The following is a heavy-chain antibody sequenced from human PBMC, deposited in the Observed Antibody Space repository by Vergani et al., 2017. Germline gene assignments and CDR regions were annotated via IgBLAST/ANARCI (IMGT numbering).Heavy chain of an antibody. V-gene: IGHV1-69*08. J-gene: IGHJ6*02. CDR2: IIPVLGKT. CDR3: ARDPRWYGGDAEDYYYGVDV. CDR1: GATFRSNT. Sequence: QVQLVQSGAEVKKPGSSVKVSCKASGATFRSNTISWVRQVPGQGLEWMGRIIPVLGKTKYAQDFQGRLTITADTSTSTAYRELTSLRSQDTAVYYCARDPRWYGGDAEDYYYGVDVWGQGTTVTVSS. D-gene: IGHD2-21*02.